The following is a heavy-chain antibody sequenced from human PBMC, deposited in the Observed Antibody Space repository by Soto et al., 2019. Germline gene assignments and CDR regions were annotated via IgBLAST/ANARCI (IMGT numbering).Heavy chain of an antibody. D-gene: IGHD3-22*01. Sequence: MHXVRXAPXXGLERVAFIWYDGSNKSYADSVKGRFTISRDNSKNTLYLQMNSLRAEDTAVYYCARAKYYYDSSGYLYYFDYWGQGTLVTVSS. J-gene: IGHJ4*02. CDR2: IWYDGSNK. CDR3: ARAKYYYDSSGYLYYFDY. V-gene: IGHV3-33*01.